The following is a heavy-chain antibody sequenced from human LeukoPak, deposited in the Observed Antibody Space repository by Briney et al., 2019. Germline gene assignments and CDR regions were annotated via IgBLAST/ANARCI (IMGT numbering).Heavy chain of an antibody. J-gene: IGHJ5*02. Sequence: SETLSLTCAVYGGSFSGYYWSWIRQPPGKGLEWIGEINHSGSTNYNPSLKSRVTISVDTSKNQFSPKLSSVTAADTAVYYCARGGRYFDWLLLGDNWFDPWGQGTLVTVSS. CDR3: ARGGRYFDWLLLGDNWFDP. CDR1: GGSFSGYY. D-gene: IGHD3-9*01. V-gene: IGHV4-34*01. CDR2: INHSGST.